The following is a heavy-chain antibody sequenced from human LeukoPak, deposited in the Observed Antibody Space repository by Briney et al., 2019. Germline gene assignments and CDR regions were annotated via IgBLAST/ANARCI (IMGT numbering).Heavy chain of an antibody. J-gene: IGHJ3*02. CDR2: INPSGGST. CDR1: GYTFTSYY. V-gene: IGHV1-46*01. CDR3: ARMIDCSGGSCYSSGAFDI. D-gene: IGHD2-15*01. Sequence: GASVTVSCKASGYTFTSYYMHWVRQAPGQGLEWRGIINPSGGSTSYAQKFQGRVTMTRDTSTSTVYMELSSLRSEDTAVYYCARMIDCSGGSCYSSGAFDIWGQGTMVTVSS.